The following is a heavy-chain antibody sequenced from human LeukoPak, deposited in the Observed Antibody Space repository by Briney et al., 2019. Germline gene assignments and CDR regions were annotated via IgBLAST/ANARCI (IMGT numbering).Heavy chain of an antibody. CDR1: GFTFSSYG. V-gene: IGHV3-30*02. CDR2: RRYDGNNK. Sequence: GGSLRLSCATSGFTFSSYGVHWARQAPGKGLEWVAFRRYDGNNKYYAESVEGRFTISRDNSNNTVYLHMNSLRTEDTAMYYCAKDAGLNSYGSWLDYWGQGTLVTVSS. CDR3: AKDAGLNSYGSWLDY. J-gene: IGHJ4*02. D-gene: IGHD5-18*01.